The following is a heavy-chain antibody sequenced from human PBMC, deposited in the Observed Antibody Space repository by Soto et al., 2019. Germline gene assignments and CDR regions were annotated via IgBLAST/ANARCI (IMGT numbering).Heavy chain of an antibody. CDR1: GYPFTHYG. V-gene: IGHV1-18*01. CDR3: ARDQSFDRTSSSGIDA. J-gene: IGHJ6*02. Sequence: ASVKVSGKSSGYPFTHYGITWIRQAPGQGLEWMGWISPFNGNTNYGQTLQGRVTLTTDTSTSTVYMELRSLRSDDTAVYYCARDQSFDRTSSSGIDAWGQGTTLTVSS. CDR2: ISPFNGNT.